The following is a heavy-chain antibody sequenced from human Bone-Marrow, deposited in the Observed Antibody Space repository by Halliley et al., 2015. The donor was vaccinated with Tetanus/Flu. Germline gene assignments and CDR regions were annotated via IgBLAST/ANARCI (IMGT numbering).Heavy chain of an antibody. CDR3: TREEMIAVISVAFDV. J-gene: IGHJ3*01. D-gene: IGHD2-21*01. V-gene: IGHV3-49*02. Sequence: RSIPYGGTTQYAASVEGRFTISRDDSRSIAYLQMNSLKTEDTGVYYCTREEMIAVISVAFDVWGQGTMVTVSS. CDR2: RSIPYGGTT.